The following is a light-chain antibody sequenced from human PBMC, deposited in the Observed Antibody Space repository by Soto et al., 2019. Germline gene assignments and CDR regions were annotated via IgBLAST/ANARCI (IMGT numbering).Light chain of an antibody. V-gene: IGKV1-5*03. CDR3: QQYNSYSWT. Sequence: DIPITPSPSPLSSSVGDRVTISFRASQSISSWLAWYQQKPGKAPKLLIYKASILESGVLSRFSGSGSGTEFTLTISSLQPDDFATYYCQQYNSYSWTFGQGTKVDIK. CDR2: KAS. J-gene: IGKJ1*01. CDR1: QSISSW.